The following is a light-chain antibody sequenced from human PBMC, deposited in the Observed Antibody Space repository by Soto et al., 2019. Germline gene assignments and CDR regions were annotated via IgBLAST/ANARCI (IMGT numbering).Light chain of an antibody. CDR1: ASNLGGNY. Sequence: QSVLTQPPSASGAPGTRVTISCSGSASNLGGNYVYWYQQHPGTAPKLVIYRNDQRPSGVTDRISGSKSGTSASLAISGLRSEDEADYFCAAWDDNVHGRVFGGGTKLTVL. J-gene: IGLJ3*02. V-gene: IGLV1-47*01. CDR2: RND. CDR3: AAWDDNVHGRV.